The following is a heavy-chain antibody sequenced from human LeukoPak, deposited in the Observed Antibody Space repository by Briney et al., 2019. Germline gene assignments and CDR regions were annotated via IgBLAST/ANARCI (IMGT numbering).Heavy chain of an antibody. CDR2: IIPIFGTA. Sequence: VASVKVSCKASGGTFSSYAISWVRQAPGQGLEWMGGIIPIFGTANYAQKFQGRVTITADESTSTAYMELSSLRSEDTAVYYCARDWRRITMVRGAHDAFDIWGQGTMVTVSS. J-gene: IGHJ3*02. D-gene: IGHD3-10*01. V-gene: IGHV1-69*13. CDR3: ARDWRRITMVRGAHDAFDI. CDR1: GGTFSSYA.